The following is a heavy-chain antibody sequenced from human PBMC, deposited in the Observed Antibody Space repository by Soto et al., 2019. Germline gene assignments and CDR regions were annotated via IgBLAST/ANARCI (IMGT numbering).Heavy chain of an antibody. J-gene: IGHJ4*02. Sequence: PWETLSLTCTVSGGSISSGGYYWSWIRQHPGKGLEWIGYIYYSGSTYYNPSLKSRVTISVDTSKNQFSLKLSSVTAADTAVYYCASLQGLWSGYLSFDYWGQGTLVTVSS. D-gene: IGHD3-3*01. CDR3: ASLQGLWSGYLSFDY. CDR1: GGSISSGGYY. CDR2: IYYSGST. V-gene: IGHV4-31*03.